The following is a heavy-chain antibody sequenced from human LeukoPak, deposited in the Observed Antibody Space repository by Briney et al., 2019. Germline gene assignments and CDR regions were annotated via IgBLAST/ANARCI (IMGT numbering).Heavy chain of an antibody. Sequence: GGSLRLSCVVSGFTFKTYSMNWVRQAPGKGLEWVSSISSGGTYVDYADSVKGRFTISRDNAKNSLYLQMNSLRAEDTAVFYCARDPGYSNSPYYLDYWGQGTLVTVS. CDR1: GFTFKTYS. D-gene: IGHD5-12*01. V-gene: IGHV3-21*01. CDR2: ISSGGTYV. J-gene: IGHJ4*02. CDR3: ARDPGYSNSPYYLDY.